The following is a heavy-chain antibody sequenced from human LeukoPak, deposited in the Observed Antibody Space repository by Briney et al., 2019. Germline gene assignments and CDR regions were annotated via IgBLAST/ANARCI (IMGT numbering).Heavy chain of an antibody. CDR3: ARENGRSLFYYYYYYGMDV. J-gene: IGHJ6*02. CDR1: GYTYTSYG. D-gene: IGHD3-10*01. Sequence: ASEKVSCKASGYTYTSYGISWVRQASGQWLEWMGWISAYNGNTNYAQKLQGRVTMTTDTSTSTAYMELRSLRSDDTAVYYCARENGRSLFYYYYYYGMDVWGQGTTVTVSS. V-gene: IGHV1-18*01. CDR2: ISAYNGNT.